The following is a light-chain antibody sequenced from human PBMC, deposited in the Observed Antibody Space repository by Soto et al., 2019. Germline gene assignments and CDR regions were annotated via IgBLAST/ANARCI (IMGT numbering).Light chain of an antibody. CDR2: SAS. Sequence: EIVMTQSPATLSVSPGERATLSCRASQSVSSNLAWYQQKPGQAPRLLIYSASTRATGIPARFSGSGSGTEFTLTISSLQSEDFAVYYCLQYNNWLTWTFGQGTKVEIK. CDR1: QSVSSN. J-gene: IGKJ1*01. V-gene: IGKV3-15*01. CDR3: LQYNNWLTWT.